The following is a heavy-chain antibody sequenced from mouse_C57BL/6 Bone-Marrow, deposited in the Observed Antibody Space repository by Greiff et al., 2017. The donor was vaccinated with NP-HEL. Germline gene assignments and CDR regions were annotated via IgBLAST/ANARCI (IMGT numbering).Heavy chain of an antibody. CDR1: GFNIKDDY. Sequence: VQLQQSGAELVRPGASVKLSCTASGFNIKDDYMHWVKQRPEQGLEWIGWIDPENGDTEYASKFQGKATITADTSSNTAYLQLSSLTSEDTAVDYCTLRWAMDYWGQGTSVTVSS. CDR2: IDPENGDT. V-gene: IGHV14-4*01. J-gene: IGHJ4*01. CDR3: TLRWAMDY. D-gene: IGHD1-1*01.